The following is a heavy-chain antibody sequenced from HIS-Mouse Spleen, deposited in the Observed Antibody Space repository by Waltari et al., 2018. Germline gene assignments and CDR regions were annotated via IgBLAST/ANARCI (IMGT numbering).Heavy chain of an antibody. J-gene: IGHJ2*01. D-gene: IGHD6-13*01. V-gene: IGHV4-39*07. Sequence: QLQLQESGPGLVKPSETLSLTCTVSGGSLRSSRYYWGWLRQPPGKGLEWIGSIYYRGSTYYNPSLKSRVTISVDTSKNQFSLKLSSVTAADTAVYYCAREIPYSSSWYDWYFDLWGRGTLVTVSS. CDR2: IYYRGST. CDR3: AREIPYSSSWYDWYFDL. CDR1: GGSLRSSRYY.